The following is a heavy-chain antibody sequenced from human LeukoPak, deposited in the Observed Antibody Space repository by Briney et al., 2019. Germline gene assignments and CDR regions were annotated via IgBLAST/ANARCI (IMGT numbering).Heavy chain of an antibody. CDR1: GGSFSGYY. J-gene: IGHJ4*02. D-gene: IGHD1-26*01. CDR3: ARGPTREWELGPDF. Sequence: PSETLSLTCAVYGGSFSGYYWSWIRQPPGKGLEWIGEINHSGSTNYNPSLKSRVTISVDTSKNQFSLTLTSVTAADTAVYYCARGPTREWELGPDFWGQGTLVTVSS. CDR2: INHSGST. V-gene: IGHV4-34*01.